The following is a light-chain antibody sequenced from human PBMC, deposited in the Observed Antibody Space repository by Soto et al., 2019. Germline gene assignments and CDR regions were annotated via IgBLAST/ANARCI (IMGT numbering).Light chain of an antibody. CDR2: KAS. V-gene: IGKV1-5*03. J-gene: IGKJ4*01. Sequence: DIQMTQSPSTLSGSVGDRVTITCRASQTISSWLAWYQQKPGKAPKLLIYKASTLKSGVPSRFSGSGSGTEFTLTIRSLQPEDFATYYCQQTSNTPQTFGGGTKVDIK. CDR3: QQTSNTPQT. CDR1: QTISSW.